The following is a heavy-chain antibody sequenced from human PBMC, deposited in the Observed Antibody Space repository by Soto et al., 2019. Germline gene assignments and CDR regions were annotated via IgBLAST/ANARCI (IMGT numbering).Heavy chain of an antibody. CDR3: TTEDIVVVPAAIDYYYGMDV. J-gene: IGHJ6*02. D-gene: IGHD2-2*01. CDR1: GFTFSNAW. CDR2: IKSKTDGGKT. Sequence: GGSLRLSCAASGFTFSNAWMNWVRQAPGKGLEWVGRIKSKTDGGKTDYAAPVKGSFTISRDDSKNTLYLQMNSLKTEDTAVYYCTTEDIVVVPAAIDYYYGMDVWGQGTTVTVSS. V-gene: IGHV3-15*07.